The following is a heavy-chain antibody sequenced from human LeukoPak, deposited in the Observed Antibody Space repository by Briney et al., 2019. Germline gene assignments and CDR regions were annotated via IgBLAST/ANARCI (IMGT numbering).Heavy chain of an antibody. CDR2: INPNSGGT. D-gene: IGHD3-3*01. CDR3: ARDERITIFGEGRVGPC. V-gene: IGHV1-2*02. Sequence: GASVKVSCKASGYTFTGYYMHWVRQAPGQGLEWMGWINPNSGGTNYAQKFQGRVTVTRDTSISTAYMELSRLRSDDTAVYYCARDERITIFGEGRVGPCWGQGTLVTVSS. CDR1: GYTFTGYY. J-gene: IGHJ4*02.